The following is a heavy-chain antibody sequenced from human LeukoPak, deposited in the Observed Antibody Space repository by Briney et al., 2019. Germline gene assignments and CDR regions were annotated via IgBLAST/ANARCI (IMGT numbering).Heavy chain of an antibody. D-gene: IGHD3-10*01. CDR3: AKGVRITMVRGAFDI. V-gene: IGHV3-7*03. J-gene: IGHJ3*02. CDR2: IKQDGSEK. Sequence: GGSLRLSCAASGFTFNNFWMSWVRQAPGKALEWVANIKQDGSEKYYVDSVKGRFTISRDNAKNSLYLQMNSLRAEDTALYYCAKGVRITMVRGAFDIWGQGTMVTVSS. CDR1: GFTFNNFW.